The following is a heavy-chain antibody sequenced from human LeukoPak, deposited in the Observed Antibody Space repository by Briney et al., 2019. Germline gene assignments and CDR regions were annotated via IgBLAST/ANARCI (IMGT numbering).Heavy chain of an antibody. CDR2: INPSGGST. V-gene: IGHV1-46*01. J-gene: IGHJ4*02. CDR3: ARDVRWYSSSLLSGLAIDY. Sequence: GASVKVSCKASGYTFTSYYMHWVRQAPGQGLEWMGIINPSGGSTSYAQKFQGRVTLTRDMSTSTVYMELSSLRSEDTAVYYCARDVRWYSSSLLSGLAIDYWGQGTLVTVSS. CDR1: GYTFTSYY. D-gene: IGHD6-6*01.